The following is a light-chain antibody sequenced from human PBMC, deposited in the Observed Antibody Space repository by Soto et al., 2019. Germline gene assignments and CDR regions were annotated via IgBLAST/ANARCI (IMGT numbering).Light chain of an antibody. CDR2: GNS. V-gene: IGLV1-40*01. CDR3: QSYDSSLSDL. CDR1: SSNIGAGYD. J-gene: IGLJ3*02. Sequence: QSVLTQPPSVSGAPGQRVTISCTGSSSNIGAGYDVHWYQQLPGTAPKLLIYGNSKRPSGVPDRFSGSKSGTSASLAITGLQAEDEADYYCQSYDSSLSDLFGGGTKLTVL.